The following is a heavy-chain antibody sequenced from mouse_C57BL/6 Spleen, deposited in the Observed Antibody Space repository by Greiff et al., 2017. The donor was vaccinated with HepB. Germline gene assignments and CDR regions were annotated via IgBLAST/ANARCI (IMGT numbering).Heavy chain of an antibody. CDR1: GYTFTDYE. V-gene: IGHV1-15*01. D-gene: IGHD2-3*01. Sequence: QVQLQQSGAELVRPGASVTLSCKASGYTFTDYEMHWVKQTPVHGLEWIGAIDPETGGTAYNQKFKGKAILTADKSSSTAYMELRSLTSEDSAVYYCTRGGDGYYHYAMDYWGQGTSVTVSS. CDR3: TRGGDGYYHYAMDY. J-gene: IGHJ4*01. CDR2: IDPETGGT.